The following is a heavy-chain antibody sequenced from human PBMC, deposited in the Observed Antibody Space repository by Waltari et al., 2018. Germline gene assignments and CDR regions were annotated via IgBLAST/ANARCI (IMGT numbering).Heavy chain of an antibody. Sequence: QVQLQQWGAGLLKPSETLSLTCAVYGGSFSGYYWSWIRQPPGKGLEWIGEINHSGSTNSNPSLKSRVTISVDTSKNQFSLKLSSVTAADTAVYYCARVVRGIAARPGWFDPWGQGTLVTVSS. D-gene: IGHD6-6*01. V-gene: IGHV4-34*01. J-gene: IGHJ5*02. CDR3: ARVVRGIAARPGWFDP. CDR2: INHSGST. CDR1: GGSFSGYY.